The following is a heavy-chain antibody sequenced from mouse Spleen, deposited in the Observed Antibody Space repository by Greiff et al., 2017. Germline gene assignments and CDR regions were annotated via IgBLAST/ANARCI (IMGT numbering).Heavy chain of an antibody. CDR2: ISYDGSN. V-gene: IGHV3-6*01. Sequence: EVKLMESGPGLVKPSQSLSLTCSVTGYSITSGYYWNWIRQFPGNKLEWMGYISYDGSNNYNPSLKNRISITRDTSKNQFFLKLNSVTTEDTATYYCARGNYYGSSYLFAYWGQGTLVTVSA. D-gene: IGHD1-1*01. J-gene: IGHJ3*01. CDR1: GYSITSGYY. CDR3: ARGNYYGSSYLFAY.